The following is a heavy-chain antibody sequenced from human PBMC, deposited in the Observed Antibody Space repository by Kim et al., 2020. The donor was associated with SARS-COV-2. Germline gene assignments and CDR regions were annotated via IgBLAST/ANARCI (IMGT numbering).Heavy chain of an antibody. CDR3: VKDLEVGITSFVYFDY. V-gene: IGHV3-64D*09. J-gene: IGHJ4*02. CDR1: GFTFSSYA. D-gene: IGHD1-26*01. Sequence: GGSLRLSCSASGFTFSSYAMHWVRQAPGKGLEYVSAISSNGGSTYYADSVKGRFTISRDNSKNTLYLQMSSLRAEDTAVYYCVKDLEVGITSFVYFDYWGQGTLVTVSS. CDR2: ISSNGGST.